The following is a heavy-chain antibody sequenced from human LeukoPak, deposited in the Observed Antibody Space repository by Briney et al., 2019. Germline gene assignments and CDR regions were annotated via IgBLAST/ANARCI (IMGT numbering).Heavy chain of an antibody. J-gene: IGHJ4*02. D-gene: IGHD3-10*01. CDR3: TRVKGRELLWFGESTPDY. V-gene: IGHV3-49*04. CDR2: IRSKAYGGTT. CDR1: GFTIGDYA. Sequence: GGSLRLACTASGFTIGDYAMSWVRQAPGKGLERVGFIRSKAYGGTTEYAASVKGRFTTSRDDSKSIAYLQMNSLTTEDTAVYYCTRVKGRELLWFGESTPDYWGQGTLVTVSS.